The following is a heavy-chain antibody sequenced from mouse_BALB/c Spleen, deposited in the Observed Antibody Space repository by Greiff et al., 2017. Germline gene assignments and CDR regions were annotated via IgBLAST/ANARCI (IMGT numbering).Heavy chain of an antibody. D-gene: IGHD3-1*01. CDR3: ARHSSGYYFDY. J-gene: IGHJ2*01. Sequence: EVKVVESGGDLVKPGGSLKLSCAASGFTFSSYGMSWVRQTPDKRLEWVATISSGGSYTYYPDSVKGRFTISRDNAKNTLYLQMSSLKSEDTAMYYCARHSSGYYFDYWGQGTTLTVSS. V-gene: IGHV5-6*01. CDR1: GFTFSSYG. CDR2: ISSGGSYT.